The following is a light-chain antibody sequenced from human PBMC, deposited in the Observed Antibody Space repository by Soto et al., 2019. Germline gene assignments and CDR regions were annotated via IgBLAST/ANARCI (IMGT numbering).Light chain of an antibody. Sequence: EIVLTQSPGTLSLSPGERATLSCRASQSVTKSLAWYQQKPGQAPRLLIYGASSRATGIPDRFSGSGSGTDFTLTISRLEPEDFAVYYCQQYGGSPRTFCQGTKVE. CDR2: GAS. CDR1: QSVTKS. CDR3: QQYGGSPRT. J-gene: IGKJ1*01. V-gene: IGKV3-20*01.